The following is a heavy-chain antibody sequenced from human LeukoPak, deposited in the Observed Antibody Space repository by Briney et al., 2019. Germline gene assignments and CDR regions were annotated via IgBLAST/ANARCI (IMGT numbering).Heavy chain of an antibody. V-gene: IGHV1-24*01. CDR3: ATEYCSGGSCYSSEYFQH. J-gene: IGHJ1*01. CDR2: FDPEDGET. Sequence: GASVKVSCKVSGYTLTELSMHWVRHAPGKGLEWMGGFDPEDGETIYAQKFQGRVTMTEDTSTDTAYMELSSLRSEDTAVYYCATEYCSGGSCYSSEYFQHWGQGTLVTVSS. CDR1: GYTLTELS. D-gene: IGHD2-15*01.